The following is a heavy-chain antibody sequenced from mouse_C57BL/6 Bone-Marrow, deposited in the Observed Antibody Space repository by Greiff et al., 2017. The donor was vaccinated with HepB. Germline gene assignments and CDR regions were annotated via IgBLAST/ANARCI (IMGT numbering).Heavy chain of an antibody. Sequence: QVQLQQPGAELVKPGASVKLSCKASGYTFTSYWMQWVKQRPGQGLEWIGEIDPADSYTNYNQKFKGKATLTADTSSSTAYMELSSLTSEDSAVYYCARRSLTPDWGQGTLVTVAA. J-gene: IGHJ3*01. CDR2: IDPADSYT. D-gene: IGHD6-2*01. CDR3: ARRSLTPD. V-gene: IGHV1-50*01. CDR1: GYTFTSYW.